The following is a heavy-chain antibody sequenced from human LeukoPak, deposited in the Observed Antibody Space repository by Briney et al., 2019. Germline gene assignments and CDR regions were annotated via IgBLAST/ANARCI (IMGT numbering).Heavy chain of an antibody. CDR2: ISGSGGST. J-gene: IGHJ6*03. D-gene: IGHD6-6*01. V-gene: IGHV3-23*01. CDR3: AKVWGSSSLYYYYMDV. Sequence: GGSLRLSCAASGFTFSSYAMSWVRQAPGKGLEWVSAISGSGGSTYYADSVKGRFTISRDNSKNTLYLQVNSLRAEDTAVYYCAKVWGSSSLYYYYMDVWGKGTTVTVSS. CDR1: GFTFSSYA.